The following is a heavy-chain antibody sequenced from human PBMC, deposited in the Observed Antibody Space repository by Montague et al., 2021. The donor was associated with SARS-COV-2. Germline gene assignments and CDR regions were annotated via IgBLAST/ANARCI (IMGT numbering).Heavy chain of an antibody. Sequence: NYNPSLNSRVTISVDTSKNQFSLKLSSVTAADTAVYYCARGTTVSSSGYYTGWFDPWGQGILVNVSS. CDR3: ARGTTVSSSGYYTGWFDP. V-gene: IGHV4-61*02. D-gene: IGHD3-3*01. J-gene: IGHJ5*02.